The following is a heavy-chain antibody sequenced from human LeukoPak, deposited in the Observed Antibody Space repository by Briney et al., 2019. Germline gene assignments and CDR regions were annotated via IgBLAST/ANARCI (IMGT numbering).Heavy chain of an antibody. CDR2: IIPILGIA. J-gene: IGHJ4*02. CDR3: ARDANIAVAGTGY. D-gene: IGHD6-19*01. CDR1: GGTFSSYA. V-gene: IGHV1-69*04. Sequence: SVKVSCKASGGTFSSYAISWVRQAPGQGLEWMGRIIPILGIANYAQKFQGRVTITADKSTSTAYMELSSLRSEDTAVYYCARDANIAVAGTGYWGQGTLVTVSS.